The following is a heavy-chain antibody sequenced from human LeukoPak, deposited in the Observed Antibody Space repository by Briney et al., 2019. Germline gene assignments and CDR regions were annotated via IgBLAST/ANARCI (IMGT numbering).Heavy chain of an antibody. J-gene: IGHJ4*02. D-gene: IGHD5-24*01. CDR2: INSDGSGT. Sequence: GGSLRLSCAASGFTFSRYWMHWVRQAPGKELVWVSRINSDGSGTTYADSVKGRFTISRDNAKNTLYLQMNSLRAEDTAVYYCARAGPAGVYNSFDYWGQGTLVTVSS. V-gene: IGHV3-74*01. CDR1: GFTFSRYW. CDR3: ARAGPAGVYNSFDY.